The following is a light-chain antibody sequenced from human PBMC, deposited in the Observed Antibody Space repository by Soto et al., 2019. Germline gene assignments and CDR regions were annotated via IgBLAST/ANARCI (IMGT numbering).Light chain of an antibody. CDR1: QRISSY. J-gene: IGKJ4*01. Sequence: DIQMTQYPSSLSASVGDRVTITCRASQRISSYLHWYQQKPGKAPKLLIYAASSLQSGVPPRFSGSGSGTDFTLTISSLQPEDFATYYCQQSYSTPLTFGGGTKV. V-gene: IGKV1-39*01. CDR2: AAS. CDR3: QQSYSTPLT.